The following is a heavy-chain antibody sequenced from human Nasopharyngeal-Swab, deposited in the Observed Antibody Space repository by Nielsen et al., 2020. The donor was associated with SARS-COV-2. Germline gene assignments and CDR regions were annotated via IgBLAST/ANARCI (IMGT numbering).Heavy chain of an antibody. CDR2: IYPADSDT. CDR3: ARNEVFGVNYGSGYYYMDV. D-gene: IGHD3-10*01. Sequence: KVSCKASGYTFTSYCIGWVRQMPGKGLEWMGIIYPADSDTRYTPSFQGQVTISADKSISTAYLQWSSLKASDTAMYYCARNEVFGVNYGSGYYYMDVWGKGTTVTVSS. J-gene: IGHJ6*03. CDR1: GYTFTSYC. V-gene: IGHV5-51*01.